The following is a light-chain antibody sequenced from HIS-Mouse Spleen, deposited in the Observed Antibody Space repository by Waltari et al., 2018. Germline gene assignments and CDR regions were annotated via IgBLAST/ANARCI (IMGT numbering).Light chain of an antibody. CDR3: YSTDSSGNHRV. J-gene: IGLJ2*01. V-gene: IGLV3-10*01. CDR2: EDS. CDR1: SLPTTY. Sequence: SYDLTQPPSVSVSPGQPARTTCSGDSLPTTYAYWYQQKSGQAPVLVIYEDSKRPSGIPERFSGSSSGTMATLTISGAQVEDEADYYCYSTDSSGNHRVFGGGTKLTVL.